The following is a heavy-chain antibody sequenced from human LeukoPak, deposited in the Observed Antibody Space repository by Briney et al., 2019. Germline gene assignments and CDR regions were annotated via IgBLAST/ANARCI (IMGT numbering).Heavy chain of an antibody. CDR3: ARGLGRDFWSGPHDAFDI. CDR1: GFTFSSYA. J-gene: IGHJ3*02. CDR2: ISGSGGST. D-gene: IGHD3-3*01. Sequence: HPGGSLRLSCAASGFTFSSYAMSWVRQAPGKGLEWVSAISGSGGSTYYADSVKGRFTISRDNSKNTLYLQMNSLRAEDTAVYYCARGLGRDFWSGPHDAFDIWGQGTMVTVSS. V-gene: IGHV3-23*01.